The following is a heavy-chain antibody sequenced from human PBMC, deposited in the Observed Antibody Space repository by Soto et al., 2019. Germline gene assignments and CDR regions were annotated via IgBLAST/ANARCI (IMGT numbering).Heavy chain of an antibody. D-gene: IGHD3-22*01. J-gene: IGHJ6*02. CDR2: IFYSGNT. CDR1: GGSITTNSYY. Sequence: SETLSLTCTVSGGSITTNSYYWGWIRQSPGKGLEWIGNIFYSGNTYHNPSLKSRVTISVDTSTNQFSLKVTSVTAADTAVYYCARDLYPPYYDSRRYYYYGMDVWGQGTTVTVSS. V-gene: IGHV4-39*02. CDR3: ARDLYPPYYDSRRYYYYGMDV.